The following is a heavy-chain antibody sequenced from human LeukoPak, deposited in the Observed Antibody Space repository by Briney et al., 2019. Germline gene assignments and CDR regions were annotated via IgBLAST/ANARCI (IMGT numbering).Heavy chain of an antibody. CDR1: GFTFSRYD. Sequence: PGGSLRLSCVASGFTFSRYDMHWVRQAPGKGLEWVAVTSYDGNNEIYADSVKGRFTISRDNSKNTLYLQMNSLRAEDTAVYYCARGPSGYHNTGGQGTLVTVSS. D-gene: IGHD5-12*01. J-gene: IGHJ4*02. CDR2: TSYDGNNE. V-gene: IGHV3-30*14. CDR3: ARGPSGYHNT.